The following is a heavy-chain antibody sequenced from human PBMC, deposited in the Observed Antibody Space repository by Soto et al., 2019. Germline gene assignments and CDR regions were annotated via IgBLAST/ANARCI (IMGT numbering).Heavy chain of an antibody. J-gene: IGHJ4*02. D-gene: IGHD3-22*01. CDR3: ARHSARLTLNYSDSSGYYYY. CDR2: IYYSGST. CDR1: GGSISSSSYY. Sequence: SETLSLTCTVSGGSISSSSYYWGWIRQPPGKGLEWIGSIYYSGSTYYNPSLKSRVTISVDTSKNQFSLKLSSVTAADTAVYYCARHSARLTLNYSDSSGYYYYWGQGTLVTVSS. V-gene: IGHV4-39*01.